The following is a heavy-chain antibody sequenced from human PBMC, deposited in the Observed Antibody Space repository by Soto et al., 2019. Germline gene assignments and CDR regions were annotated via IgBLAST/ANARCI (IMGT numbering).Heavy chain of an antibody. V-gene: IGHV4-39*01. Sequence: SETLSLTCTVSGGSLGSSCYYWGWIRQSPGKGLEWIGNIYYSGNTFYNPSLKSRVTISVDTSKNQIYLHLSAVTAADTAIFYCASIAAPGTTHFDFWGQGTLVTVSS. CDR1: GGSLGSSCYY. CDR2: IYYSGNT. CDR3: ASIAAPGTTHFDF. D-gene: IGHD6-13*01. J-gene: IGHJ4*02.